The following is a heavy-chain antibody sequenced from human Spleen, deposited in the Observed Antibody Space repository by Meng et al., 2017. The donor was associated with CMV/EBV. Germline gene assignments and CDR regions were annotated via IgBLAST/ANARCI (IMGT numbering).Heavy chain of an antibody. CDR2: IYYSGST. CDR3: ARGRRAIFDL. J-gene: IGHJ2*01. Sequence: LTCTVSGGSNSRSSHYWGWIRQPPGKGLEWIGSIYYSGSTYYNPSLKSRVTISVDTSKNQFSLKLSSVTAADTAVYYCARGRRAIFDLWGRGTLVTVSS. CDR1: GGSNSRSSHY. V-gene: IGHV4-39*07.